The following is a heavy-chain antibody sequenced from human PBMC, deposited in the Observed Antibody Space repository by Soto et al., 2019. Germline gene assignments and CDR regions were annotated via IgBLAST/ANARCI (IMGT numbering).Heavy chain of an antibody. CDR1: GDSVSSNSAA. D-gene: IGHD2-21*02. J-gene: IGHJ6*02. CDR2: TYYRSKWYN. Sequence: SQTLSLTCAISGDSVSSNSAAWNWIRQSPSRGLEWLGRTYYRSKWYNDYAVSVKSQITINPDTSKNQFSLQLNSVTPEDTAVYYCARDRVTAIHDYYYGMDVWGQGTTVTVSS. CDR3: ARDRVTAIHDYYYGMDV. V-gene: IGHV6-1*01.